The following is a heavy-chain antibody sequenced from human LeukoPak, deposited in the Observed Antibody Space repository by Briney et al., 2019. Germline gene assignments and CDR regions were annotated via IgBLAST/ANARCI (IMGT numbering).Heavy chain of an antibody. V-gene: IGHV1-69*01. CDR2: IIPIFGTA. CDR3: ARVDTAMVTIGGFDY. J-gene: IGHJ4*02. Sequence: SVKVSCKASGGTFSSYAIGWVRQAPGQGLEWMGGIIPIFGTANYAQKFQGRVTITADESTSTAYMELSSLRSEDTAVYYCARVDTAMVTIGGFDYWGQGTLVTVSS. CDR1: GGTFSSYA. D-gene: IGHD5-18*01.